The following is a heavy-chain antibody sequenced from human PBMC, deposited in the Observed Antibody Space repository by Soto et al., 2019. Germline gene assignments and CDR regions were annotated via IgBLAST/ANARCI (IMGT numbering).Heavy chain of an antibody. Sequence: ASVKVSCKASGYTFTGYYMHWVRQAPGQGLEWMGWTNPNSGGTNYAQKFQGRVTMTRDTSISTAYMELSRLRSDDTAVYHCQREPTTIGRDLDIWGQGTMVTVSS. V-gene: IGHV1-2*02. CDR1: GYTFTGYY. CDR3: QREPTTIGRDLDI. J-gene: IGHJ3*02. D-gene: IGHD3-22*01. CDR2: TNPNSGGT.